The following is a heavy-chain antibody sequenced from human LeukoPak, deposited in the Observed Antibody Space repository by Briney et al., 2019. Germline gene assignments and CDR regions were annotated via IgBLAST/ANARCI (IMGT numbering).Heavy chain of an antibody. V-gene: IGHV3-74*01. CDR2: VKSDGSHT. Sequence: PGGSLRLSCAASGSTFSRYWMHWVRQAPGKGLVWVSRVKSDGSHTIYADSVKGRFTISRDNAKNTLYLQMDSLRAEDTAVYYCTTGIGNYYYYWGQGTLVTVAS. CDR3: TTGIGNYYYY. J-gene: IGHJ4*02. CDR1: GSTFSRYW. D-gene: IGHD3-10*01.